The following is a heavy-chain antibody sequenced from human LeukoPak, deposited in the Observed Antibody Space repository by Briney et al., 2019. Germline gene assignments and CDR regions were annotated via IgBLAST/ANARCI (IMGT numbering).Heavy chain of an antibody. CDR2: IYHSGST. D-gene: IGHD3-10*01. Sequence: PSETLSLTCAVSGYSISSGYYWGWIRQPLGKGLEWIGSIYHSGSTYYHPSLKSRVTISVDSSKNQFSLKLSSGTAADTAVYYCARGPPSGDYYFDYWGQGTLVTVSS. V-gene: IGHV4-38-2*01. CDR3: ARGPPSGDYYFDY. J-gene: IGHJ4*02. CDR1: GYSISSGYY.